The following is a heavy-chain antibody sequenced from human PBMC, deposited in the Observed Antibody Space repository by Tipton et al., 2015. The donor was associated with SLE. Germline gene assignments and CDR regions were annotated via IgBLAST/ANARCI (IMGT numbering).Heavy chain of an antibody. CDR2: IRSKANSYAT. CDR1: GFTFSDSA. V-gene: IGHV3-73*01. J-gene: IGHJ4*02. CDR3: ARHPYAQTSRFDD. D-gene: IGHD2-2*01. Sequence: SLRLSCAASGFTFSDSAMHWVRQASGKGLEWVGRIRSKANSYATAYGASVKGRFTISRDDSKNTAYLQMNSLKTEDTAVYFCARHPYAQTSRFDDWGQGTLVTVSS.